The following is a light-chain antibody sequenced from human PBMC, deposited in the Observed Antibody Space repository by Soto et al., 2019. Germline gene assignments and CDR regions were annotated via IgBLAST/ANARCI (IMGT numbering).Light chain of an antibody. J-gene: IGLJ3*02. CDR2: SNN. Sequence: QPVLTQPPSASGTPGQRVAISCSGSSANIGINTVNWYQQVPGTAPKLLIHSNNQRPSGVPDRFSGSKSGTSASLAISGLQSEDEADYYCAAWEDNLNAWVFGGGTKLTVL. V-gene: IGLV1-44*01. CDR1: SANIGINT. CDR3: AAWEDNLNAWV.